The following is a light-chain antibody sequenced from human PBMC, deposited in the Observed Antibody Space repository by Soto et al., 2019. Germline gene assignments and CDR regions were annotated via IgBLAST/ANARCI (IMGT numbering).Light chain of an antibody. V-gene: IGKV1-27*01. CDR1: QGISNY. J-gene: IGKJ1*01. CDR3: QKYNNAPPWT. Sequence: DIQMTQSPSSLSASVGDRVTITCRASQGISNYLAWYQQKPGKVPKLLIYAASTLQSGVPSRFSGSGSGTGFTLTISSLQPEYVATYYCQKYNNAPPWTFGQGTKVEIK. CDR2: AAS.